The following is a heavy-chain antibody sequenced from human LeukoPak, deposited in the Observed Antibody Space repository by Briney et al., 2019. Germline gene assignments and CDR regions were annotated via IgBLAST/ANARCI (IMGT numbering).Heavy chain of an antibody. Sequence: PSETLSLTCTVSGGSISSYYWSWIRQPPGKGLEWIGYIYYSGSTNYNPSLKSRVTMSVDTSKNQFSLKLSSVTAADTAVYYCARGPAGWGYYYMDVWGKGTTVTVSS. V-gene: IGHV4-59*01. CDR1: GGSISSYY. CDR2: IYYSGST. CDR3: ARGPAGWGYYYMDV. J-gene: IGHJ6*03. D-gene: IGHD3-16*01.